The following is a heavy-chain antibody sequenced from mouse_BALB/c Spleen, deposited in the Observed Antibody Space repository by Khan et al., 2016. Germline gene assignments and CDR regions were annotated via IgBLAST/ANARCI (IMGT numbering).Heavy chain of an antibody. CDR2: ISRGSSTL. Sequence: EVELVESGGGLVQPGGSRKLSCAASGFTFSSFGMHWVRQAPEKGLEWVAYISRGSSTLYYADTVKGRFIISRDHPQNTLFLQMTSLRYEDSAMSYCSINGGMNSDARDYWGQGTSVTVSS. CDR1: GFTFSSFG. V-gene: IGHV5-17*02. J-gene: IGHJ4*01. CDR3: SINGGMNSDARDY.